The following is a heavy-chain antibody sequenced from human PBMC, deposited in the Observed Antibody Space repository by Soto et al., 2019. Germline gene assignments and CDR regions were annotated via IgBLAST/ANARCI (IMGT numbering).Heavy chain of an antibody. J-gene: IGHJ5*02. CDR2: ISSSSSYI. CDR3: ARDDTSGFYYL. D-gene: IGHD3-22*01. V-gene: IGHV3-21*01. Sequence: VQLVESGGGLVKPGGSLRLSCAASGFIFSSYSMNWVRQAPGKGLEWVSSISSSSSYIYYADSVKGRFTISRDNAKNSLYLHMNSLRAEDTAVYYCARDDTSGFYYLWGQGTLVTVSS. CDR1: GFIFSSYS.